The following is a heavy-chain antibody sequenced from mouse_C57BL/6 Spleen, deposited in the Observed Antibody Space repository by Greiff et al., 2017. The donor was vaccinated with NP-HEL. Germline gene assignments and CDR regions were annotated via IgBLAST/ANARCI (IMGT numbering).Heavy chain of an antibody. V-gene: IGHV1-26*01. J-gene: IGHJ4*01. CDR2: INPNNGGT. D-gene: IGHD2-3*01. Sequence: VQLQQSGPELVKPGASVKISCKASGYTFTDYYMNWVKQSHGKSLEWIGDINPNNGGTSYNQKFKGKATLTVDKSSSTAYMELRSLTSEDSAVYYCAREVDGYYAMDYWGQGTSVTVSS. CDR3: AREVDGYYAMDY. CDR1: GYTFTDYY.